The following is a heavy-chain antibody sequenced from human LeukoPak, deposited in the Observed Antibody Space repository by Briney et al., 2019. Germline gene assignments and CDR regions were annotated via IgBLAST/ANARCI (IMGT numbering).Heavy chain of an antibody. CDR2: ISSSSSTI. CDR3: ARGLGFGESFYFDY. V-gene: IGHV3-48*01. CDR1: GFTFSSYS. D-gene: IGHD3-10*01. Sequence: GGSLRLSCAASGFTFSSYSMNWVRQAPGKGLEWVSYISSSSSTIYYADSVKGRFTISRDNAKNSLYLQMNSLRAEDTAVYYCARGLGFGESFYFDYWGQGTLVTVSS. J-gene: IGHJ4*02.